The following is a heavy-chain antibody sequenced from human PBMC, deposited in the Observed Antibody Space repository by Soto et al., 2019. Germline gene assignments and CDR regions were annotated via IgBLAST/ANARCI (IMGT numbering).Heavy chain of an antibody. Sequence: SDTLSLTCSFSGGSISGSYFSWIRQSPGKGLEWLGYVYYTGSTNYSPSLRSRVSISVDTSKNEFSLRLSSVTAADTAVYFCARSVAVPGAHIDYWGQGTQVTVSS. D-gene: IGHD6-19*01. CDR2: VYYTGST. J-gene: IGHJ4*02. CDR1: GGSISGSY. CDR3: ARSVAVPGAHIDY. V-gene: IGHV4-59*01.